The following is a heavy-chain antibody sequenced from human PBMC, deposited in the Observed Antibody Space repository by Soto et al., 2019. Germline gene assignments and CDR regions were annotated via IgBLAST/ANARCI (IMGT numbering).Heavy chain of an antibody. J-gene: IGHJ6*02. Sequence: SPTLSLPCVISGDSVSSNTVAWNWVRQSPSRGLEWLGRTYYRSKWYSHYAVSVRSRIMINSDTSKNQFSLQLKSVTPEDTAVYFCVRVGVAAGSGFYYYHAMDVWGQGTTVTVSS. CDR3: VRVGVAAGSGFYYYHAMDV. CDR1: GDSVSSNTVA. CDR2: TYYRSKWYS. V-gene: IGHV6-1*01. D-gene: IGHD3-10*01.